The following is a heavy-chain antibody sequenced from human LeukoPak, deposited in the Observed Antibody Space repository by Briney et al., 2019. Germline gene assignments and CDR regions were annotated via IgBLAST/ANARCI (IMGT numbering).Heavy chain of an antibody. V-gene: IGHV3-21*01. CDR2: ISSSSSYI. J-gene: IGHJ4*02. D-gene: IGHD6-13*01. CDR3: ASVWEGAAAGTDY. CDR1: GFTFSSYS. Sequence: PGGSLRLSCAASGFTFSSYSMNWVRQAPGKGLEWVSSISSSSSYIYYADSVKGRFTISRDNAKNSLYLQMNSLRAEDTAVYYRASVWEGAAAGTDYWGQGTLVTVSS.